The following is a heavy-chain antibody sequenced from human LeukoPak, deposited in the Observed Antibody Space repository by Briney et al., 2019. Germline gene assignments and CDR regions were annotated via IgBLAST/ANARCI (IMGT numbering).Heavy chain of an antibody. Sequence: PGGSLRLSCAASGFTFSDYYMSWIRQAPGKGLEWVSYISSSGSTIYYADSVKGRFTISRDNSKNTLYLQMNSLRTEDTAVYYCAKDSNTWAFDYWGQGTLVTVSS. CDR3: AKDSNTWAFDY. V-gene: IGHV3-11*04. J-gene: IGHJ4*02. CDR2: ISSSGSTI. CDR1: GFTFSDYY. D-gene: IGHD2-2*01.